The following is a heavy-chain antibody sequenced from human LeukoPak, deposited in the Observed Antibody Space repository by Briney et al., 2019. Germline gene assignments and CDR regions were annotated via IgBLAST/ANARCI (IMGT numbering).Heavy chain of an antibody. D-gene: IGHD4-11*01. J-gene: IGHJ3*02. CDR2: IRYDGSRK. Sequence: GGSLRLSCAASGFTFSSYDMNWVRQAPGKGLEWVAFIRYDGSRKYYADSVKGRFTISRDNSKNTVYLQMNSLRAEDTAVYFCARDPGPTTAAWGAFDIWGQGTVVTVSS. CDR1: GFTFSSYD. V-gene: IGHV3-30*02. CDR3: ARDPGPTTAAWGAFDI.